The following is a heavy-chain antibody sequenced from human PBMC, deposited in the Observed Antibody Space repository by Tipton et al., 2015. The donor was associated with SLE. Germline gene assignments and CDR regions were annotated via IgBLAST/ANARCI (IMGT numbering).Heavy chain of an antibody. CDR1: GGSFSGYY. Sequence: TLSLTCAVYGGSFSGYYWSWIRQPPGKGLEWIGEINHRGSTNYNPSLKSRVTISVDTSKNQFSLKLSSVTAADTAVYYCASWPSDYWGQGTLVTVSS. J-gene: IGHJ4*02. CDR2: INHRGST. V-gene: IGHV4-34*01. CDR3: ASWPSDY.